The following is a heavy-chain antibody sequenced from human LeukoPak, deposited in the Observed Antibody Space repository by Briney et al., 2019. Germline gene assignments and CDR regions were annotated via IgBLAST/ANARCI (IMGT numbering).Heavy chain of an antibody. CDR1: GGSISSGGYY. V-gene: IGHV3-15*01. CDR2: IKSKTDGGTT. J-gene: IGHJ3*02. D-gene: IGHD3-16*01. Sequence: PSESLSLTCTVSGGSISSGGYYWSWVRQAPGKGLEWVGRIKSKTDGGTTDYAAPVKGRFTTSRDDSKNTLYLQMNSLKTEDTAVYYCTTDGGNFIDAFDIWGQRTMVTASS. CDR3: TTDGGNFIDAFDI.